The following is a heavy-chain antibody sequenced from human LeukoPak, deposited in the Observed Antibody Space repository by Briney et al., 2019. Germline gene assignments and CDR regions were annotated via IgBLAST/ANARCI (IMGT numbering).Heavy chain of an antibody. J-gene: IGHJ4*02. V-gene: IGHV3-21*01. CDR3: ARSCPCGNGYCSGGSCSFDY. Sequence: SGGSLRLSCAASGFTFSSYSMNWVRQAPGKGLEWVSSISSISSYIYYADSVKGRFTISRDNAKNSLYLQMNSLRAEDTAVYYCARSCPCGNGYCSGGSCSFDYWGQGTLVTVSS. CDR1: GFTFSSYS. CDR2: ISSISSYI. D-gene: IGHD2-15*01.